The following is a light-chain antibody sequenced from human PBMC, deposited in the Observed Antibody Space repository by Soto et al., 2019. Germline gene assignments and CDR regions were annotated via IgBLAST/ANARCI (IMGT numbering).Light chain of an antibody. CDR1: QAISNY. V-gene: IGKV1-27*01. CDR3: QKYNGDQWA. Sequence: DIQMTQSPSSRTASVGDRVTITCRASQAISNYLVWYQQKPGKVPKLLIYAASTLQSGVPSRFSGGGFGTDFTLTISSLRPDDVGIYYCQKYNGDQWAFGQGTKVEIK. J-gene: IGKJ1*01. CDR2: AAS.